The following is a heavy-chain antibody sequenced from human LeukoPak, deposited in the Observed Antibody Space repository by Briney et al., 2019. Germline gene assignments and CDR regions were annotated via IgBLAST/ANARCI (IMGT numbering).Heavy chain of an antibody. CDR1: GFTFGDYA. CDR3: SYGSARDYYYYYMDV. Sequence: QPGRSLRLSCTASGFTFGDYAMSWVRQAPGKGLEWAGFIRSKAYGGTTEYAASVKGRFTISRDDSKSIAYLQMNSLKTEDTAVYYCSYGSARDYYYYYMDVWGKGTTVTVSS. D-gene: IGHD3-10*01. CDR2: IRSKAYGGTT. V-gene: IGHV3-49*04. J-gene: IGHJ6*03.